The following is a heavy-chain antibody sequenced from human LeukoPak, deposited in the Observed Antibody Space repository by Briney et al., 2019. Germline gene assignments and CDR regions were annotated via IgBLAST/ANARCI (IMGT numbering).Heavy chain of an antibody. CDR1: GASFSGYY. J-gene: IGHJ4*02. Sequence: SETLSLTCAVYGASFSGYYWSWIRQPPGKGLEWIGEINHTGNTNYNPSLKSRVTISVDTSKNQFSLKLSSVTAADTAVHYCARGPRDSSSWYLNYWGQGTLVAVSS. CDR2: INHTGNT. D-gene: IGHD6-13*01. CDR3: ARGPRDSSSWYLNY. V-gene: IGHV4-34*01.